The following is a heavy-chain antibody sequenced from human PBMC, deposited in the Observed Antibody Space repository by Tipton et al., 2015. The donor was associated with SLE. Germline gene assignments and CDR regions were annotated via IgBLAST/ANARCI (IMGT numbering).Heavy chain of an antibody. CDR3: ARSAGYSYGVFDY. D-gene: IGHD5-18*01. V-gene: IGHV1-18*01. Sequence: KFQGRVTMTTDTSTSAAYMELSSLRSEDTAVYYCARSAGYSYGVFDYWGQGTLVTVSS. J-gene: IGHJ4*02.